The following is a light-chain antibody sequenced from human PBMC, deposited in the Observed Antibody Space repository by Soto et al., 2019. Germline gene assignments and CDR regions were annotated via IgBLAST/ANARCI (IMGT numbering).Light chain of an antibody. J-gene: IGKJ2*01. Sequence: DIQMTQSPSTLSASVGDRVTITCRPSQSISFWLAWYQQKPGRAPKLLISRASSLESGVPSRFSGGRSGSEFTLTISSLQPDDFATYYCQQFNNFGQGTKLEIK. CDR3: QQFNN. V-gene: IGKV1-5*03. CDR1: QSISFW. CDR2: RAS.